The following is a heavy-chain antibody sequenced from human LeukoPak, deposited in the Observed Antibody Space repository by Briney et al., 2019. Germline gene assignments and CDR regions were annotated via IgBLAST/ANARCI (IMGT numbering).Heavy chain of an antibody. Sequence: GGSLRLSCAASGFTFSSYGMHWVRQAPGKGLEWVAVIPYDGSNKYYADSVKGRFTISRDNSKNTLYLQMNSLRAEDTAVYYCAKDPGGWFGELLYVPNFDYWGQGTLVTVSS. V-gene: IGHV3-30*18. D-gene: IGHD3-10*01. CDR1: GFTFSSYG. CDR3: AKDPGGWFGELLYVPNFDY. CDR2: IPYDGSNK. J-gene: IGHJ4*02.